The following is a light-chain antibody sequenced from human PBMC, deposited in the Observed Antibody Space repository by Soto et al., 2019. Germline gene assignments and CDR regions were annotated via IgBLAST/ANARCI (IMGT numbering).Light chain of an antibody. J-gene: IGKJ1*01. CDR2: DVS. Sequence: DIQMTQSPSSLSASVGDRVTITCRASQSISSYLNWYQQKPGKAPKFLIYDVSTLESGVPSRFSGSGSGTDFTLTISSLQAEDVALYYCQQYYETPLTFGQGTKVDIK. V-gene: IGKV1-39*01. CDR1: QSISSY. CDR3: QQYYETPLT.